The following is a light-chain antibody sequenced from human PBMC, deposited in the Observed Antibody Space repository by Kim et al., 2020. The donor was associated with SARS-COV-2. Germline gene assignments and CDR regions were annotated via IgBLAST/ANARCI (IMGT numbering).Light chain of an antibody. CDR2: GAS. CDR3: QQYDSSPT. V-gene: IGKV3-20*01. J-gene: IGKJ1*01. Sequence: LSPGERATLSCRASQSVTGSYLAWYQQKPGQAPRLLMYGASSRATGIPDRCSGSGSGTDFTLTISRLEPEDFAVYYCQQYDSSPTFGHGTKVDIK. CDR1: QSVTGSY.